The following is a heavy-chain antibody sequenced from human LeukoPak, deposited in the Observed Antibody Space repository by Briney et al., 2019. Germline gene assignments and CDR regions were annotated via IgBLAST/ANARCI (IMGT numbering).Heavy chain of an antibody. J-gene: IGHJ4*02. CDR1: GGSFSGYY. Sequence: SETLSLTCAVYGGSFSGYYWSWIRQPPGKGLEWIGEINHSGSTNYNPSLKSRVTISVDTSKNQSSLKLSSVTAADMAVYYCARRRLFCSGGSCYRAFDYWGQGTLVTVSS. CDR3: ARRRLFCSGGSCYRAFDY. D-gene: IGHD2-15*01. V-gene: IGHV4-34*01. CDR2: INHSGST.